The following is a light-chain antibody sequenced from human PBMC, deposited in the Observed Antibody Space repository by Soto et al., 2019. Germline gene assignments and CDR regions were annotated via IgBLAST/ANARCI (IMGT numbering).Light chain of an antibody. CDR1: SSDIGGYNY. V-gene: IGLV2-14*01. CDR2: EVS. Sequence: QAVVTQPASVSGSPGQSITISYTGTSSDIGGYNYVSWYQQHPGKVPKLMIFEVSNRPSGVSYRFSGSKSGNTASLTISGLQAEDEADYYCSSYTGSSTLYVFGTGTKLTVL. CDR3: SSYTGSSTLYV. J-gene: IGLJ1*01.